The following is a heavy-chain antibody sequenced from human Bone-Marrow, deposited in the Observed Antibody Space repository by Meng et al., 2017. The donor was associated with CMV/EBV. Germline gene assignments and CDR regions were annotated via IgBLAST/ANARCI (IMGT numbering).Heavy chain of an antibody. CDR1: GFTFSDYS. J-gene: IGHJ4*02. D-gene: IGHD6-6*01. CDR3: ARDPEYSSFGY. V-gene: IGHV3-21*05. CDR2: ISSASSSYI. Sequence: GESLKISCAASGFTFSDYSMNWVRQAPGKGLEWVSYISSASSSYIYYADSVKGRFTISRDNAKNSLYLQMNSLRAEDTAVYYCARDPEYSSFGYWGQGQWSPSPQ.